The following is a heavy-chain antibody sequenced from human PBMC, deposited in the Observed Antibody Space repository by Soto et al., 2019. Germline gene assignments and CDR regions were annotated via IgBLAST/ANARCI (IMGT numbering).Heavy chain of an antibody. CDR3: TRHRGYSSGYWGQDF. CDR2: IIPMFDTT. Sequence: QVQLVQSGAEVKKPGSSVKVSCKASGGAFGSYAINWVRQAPGQGLEWMGGIIPMFDTTNYAQRFQGRVTVTAGESTSTVYLELTRLRSEDTAMYYCTRHRGYSSGYWGQDFWGQGTLVTVSS. V-gene: IGHV1-69*01. D-gene: IGHD5-12*01. CDR1: GGAFGSYA. J-gene: IGHJ4*02.